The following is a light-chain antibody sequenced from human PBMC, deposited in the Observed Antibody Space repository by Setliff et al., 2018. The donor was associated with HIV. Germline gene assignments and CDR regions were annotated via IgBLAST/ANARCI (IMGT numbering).Light chain of an antibody. CDR2: DTD. J-gene: IGLJ2*01. V-gene: IGLV7-46*01. Sequence: QAVVTQEPSLTVSPGGTVTLTCDSSARAVTSGRYYHWLHQNPGQAPRTLIYDTDVRHSWTPARFSASLLGGQAALTLSGAQPEDEADYYCFLSSGDSSVFGGGTKVTVL. CDR1: ARAVTSGRY. CDR3: FLSSGDSSV.